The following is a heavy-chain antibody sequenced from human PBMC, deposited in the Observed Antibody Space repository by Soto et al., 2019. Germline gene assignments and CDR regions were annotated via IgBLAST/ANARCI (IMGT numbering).Heavy chain of an antibody. J-gene: IGHJ6*03. D-gene: IGHD2-2*01. V-gene: IGHV3-23*01. CDR1: GFTFNNYA. Sequence: GGSLRLSCAASGFTFNNYAMSWVRQAPGKGLEWVSAISYSGGSTYYADSVKGRFTISRDNSKNTLYLQMSSLRAEDTAVYYCAKDRARGYCTSTSCYGDYYYYMDVWGKGTTVTVSS. CDR2: ISYSGGST. CDR3: AKDRARGYCTSTSCYGDYYYYMDV.